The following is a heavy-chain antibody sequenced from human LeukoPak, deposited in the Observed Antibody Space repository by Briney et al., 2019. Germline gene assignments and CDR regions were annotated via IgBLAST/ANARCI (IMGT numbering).Heavy chain of an antibody. V-gene: IGHV3-11*04. CDR2: ISGSGADI. D-gene: IGHD6-6*01. CDR3: ARGPNSNWSGLDF. CDR1: GFIFSDYY. Sequence: GGSLRLSCAASGFIFSDYYMSWIRQAPGKGLEWISYISGSGADIYYVDSVKGRFTVSRDNAKNTLYLQVNNLRAEDTAVYYCARGPNSNWSGLDFWGQGTLLTVSS. J-gene: IGHJ4*02.